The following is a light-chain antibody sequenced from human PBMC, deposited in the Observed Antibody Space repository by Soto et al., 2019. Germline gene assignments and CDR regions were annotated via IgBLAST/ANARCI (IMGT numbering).Light chain of an antibody. Sequence: EIVMTQSPATLSVSPGERVTLSCRASQSVSDNLAWYQQKPGQAPRLLIYGASTRATTTPARFSGSGSGTDFTLTISSLEPEDFAVYYCQERSDWYSFGQGTKLEI. CDR1: QSVSDN. V-gene: IGKV3-15*01. CDR2: GAS. CDR3: QERSDWYS. J-gene: IGKJ2*01.